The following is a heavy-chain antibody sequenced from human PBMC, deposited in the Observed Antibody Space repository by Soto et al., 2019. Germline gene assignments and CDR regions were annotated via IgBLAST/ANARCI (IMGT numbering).Heavy chain of an antibody. J-gene: IGHJ4*02. CDR2: IYYSGST. V-gene: IGHV4-31*03. CDR1: GGSISSGGYY. Sequence: SETLSLTCTVSGGSISSGGYYWSWIRQHPGEGLEWIGYIYYSGSTYYNPSLKSRVTISVDTSKNQFSLKLSSVTAADTAVYYCARFEATVYYFDYWGQGTLVTVS. D-gene: IGHD3-9*01. CDR3: ARFEATVYYFDY.